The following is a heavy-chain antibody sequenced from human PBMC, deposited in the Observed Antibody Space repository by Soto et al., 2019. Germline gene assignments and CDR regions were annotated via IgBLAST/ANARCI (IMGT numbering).Heavy chain of an antibody. CDR2: IWYDGSNK. CDR3: ARDGAIDQLRYFDWLPLYYYYMDV. J-gene: IGHJ6*03. D-gene: IGHD3-9*01. CDR1: GFTFSSYG. Sequence: GGSLRLSCAASGFTFSSYGMHWVRQAPGKGLEWVAVIWYDGSNKYYADSVKGQFTNSRDNSKNTLYLQINSQRAEDMAVYYCARDGAIDQLRYFDWLPLYYYYMDVWGKGTTVTVSS. V-gene: IGHV3-33*01.